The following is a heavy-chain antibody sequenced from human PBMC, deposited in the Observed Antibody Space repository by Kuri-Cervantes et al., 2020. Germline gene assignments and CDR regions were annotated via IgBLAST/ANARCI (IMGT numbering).Heavy chain of an antibody. D-gene: IGHD6-6*01. Sequence: SVKVSCKASGGTFSSYAISWVRQAPGQGLEWMGGIIPIFGTANYAQKFQGRVTITTDESTSTAYMELSSLRSEDTAVYYCARGKSRRAVFDYWGQRTLVTVSS. V-gene: IGHV1-69*05. CDR2: IIPIFGTA. CDR1: GGTFSSYA. J-gene: IGHJ4*02. CDR3: ARGKSRRAVFDY.